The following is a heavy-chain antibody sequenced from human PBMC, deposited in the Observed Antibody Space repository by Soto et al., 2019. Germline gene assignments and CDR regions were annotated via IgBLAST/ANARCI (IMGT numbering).Heavy chain of an antibody. Sequence: QVRLVQSGAEVRRPGASVKVSCKAPGDTFTSYYLNWVRQAPGQGLEWMGVINPHGVSTKYAQKFKGRVTMTRDTSMSTVYMELRSLRCDDTAIYYCARSSGGNFGIIIEGSNWFDPWGQGTLVTVSS. CDR1: GDTFTSYY. J-gene: IGHJ5*02. D-gene: IGHD3-3*01. CDR3: ARSSGGNFGIIIEGSNWFDP. CDR2: INPHGVST. V-gene: IGHV1-46*01.